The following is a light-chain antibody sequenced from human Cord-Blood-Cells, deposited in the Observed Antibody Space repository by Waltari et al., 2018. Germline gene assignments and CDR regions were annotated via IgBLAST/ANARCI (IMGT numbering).Light chain of an antibody. Sequence: VLTQSPATLSLSPGERANLACRASQIVSSYLSWYQQKPGQAPRLLIYDASNRATGIPARFSGSGSGTDFTLTISSLEPEDFAVYYCQQRSNWPTFGPGTKVDIK. J-gene: IGKJ3*01. CDR1: QIVSSY. V-gene: IGKV3-11*01. CDR2: DAS. CDR3: QQRSNWPT.